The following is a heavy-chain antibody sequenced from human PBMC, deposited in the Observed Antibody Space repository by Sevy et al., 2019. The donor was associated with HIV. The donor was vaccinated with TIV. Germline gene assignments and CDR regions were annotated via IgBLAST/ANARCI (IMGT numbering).Heavy chain of an antibody. V-gene: IGHV1-46*01. D-gene: IGHD3-16*01. CDR1: GYTFTSYY. J-gene: IGHJ4*02. Sequence: ASVKVSCKASGYTFTSYYMHWVRQAPGQGLEWMGIINPSDGSTSYAQKFQGRVTMTRDTSTSTVYMELSSLRSEDTAVYYCARAERLGELLPTQYYFDYWGQGTLVTVSS. CDR2: INPSDGST. CDR3: ARAERLGELLPTQYYFDY.